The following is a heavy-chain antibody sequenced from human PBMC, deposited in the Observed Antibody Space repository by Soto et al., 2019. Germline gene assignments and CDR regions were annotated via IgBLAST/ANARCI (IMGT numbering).Heavy chain of an antibody. J-gene: IGHJ6*03. D-gene: IGHD6-13*01. V-gene: IGHV3-11*01. CDR2: ISSSGSTI. CDR3: ARAVAAAGYYYYYYYYMDV. CDR1: GFTFSDYY. Sequence: QVQLVESGGGLVKPGGSLRLSCAASGFTFSDYYMSWIRQAPGKGLEWVSYISSSGSTIYYPDSGKGRFTISRDNTKNSLYLQMNSLGAEDTAVYYCARAVAAAGYYYYYYYYMDVSGKGTTVTVSS.